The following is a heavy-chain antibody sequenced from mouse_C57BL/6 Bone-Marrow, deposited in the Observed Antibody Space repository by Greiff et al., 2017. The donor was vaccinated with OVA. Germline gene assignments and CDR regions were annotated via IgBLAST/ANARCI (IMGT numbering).Heavy chain of an antibody. Sequence: EVKLMESGGGLVKPGGSLKLSCAASGFTFSSYAMSWVRQTPEKRLEWVATISDGGSYTYYPDNVKGRFTISRDNAKNNLYLQMSHLKSEDTAMYYCARDPGSSFYFDVWGTGTTVTVSS. CDR1: GFTFSSYA. D-gene: IGHD1-1*01. V-gene: IGHV5-4*01. CDR2: ISDGGSYT. J-gene: IGHJ1*03. CDR3: ARDPGSSFYFDV.